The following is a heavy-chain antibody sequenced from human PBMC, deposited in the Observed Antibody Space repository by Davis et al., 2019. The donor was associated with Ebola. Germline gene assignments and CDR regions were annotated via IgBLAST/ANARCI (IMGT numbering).Heavy chain of an antibody. CDR1: GYTFTNYD. CDR2: MNPNSGNT. Sequence: ASVKVSCKASGYTFTNYDINWVRQATGQGLEWMGWMNPNSGNTGYAQNFQGRVTMTKNTSISTAYMELSSLTSEDTAVYYCARGLGYYNRQIGYWGQGTLVTVSS. J-gene: IGHJ4*02. V-gene: IGHV1-8*01. D-gene: IGHD3-22*01. CDR3: ARGLGYYNRQIGY.